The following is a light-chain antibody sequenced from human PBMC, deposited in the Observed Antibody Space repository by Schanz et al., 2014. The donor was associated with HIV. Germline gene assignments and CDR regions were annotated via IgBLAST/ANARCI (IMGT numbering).Light chain of an antibody. CDR2: EVN. V-gene: IGLV2-8*01. J-gene: IGLJ1*01. Sequence: QSALTQPPSASGSPGQSVTISCTGTSSDIGGYNYVSWYQLYPGKAPKLIIYEVNKRPSGVPDRFSGSKSGNTASMALSGLQADDEADYYCSSFTSSFTYVFGTGTKLTVL. CDR1: SSDIGGYNY. CDR3: SSFTSSFTYV.